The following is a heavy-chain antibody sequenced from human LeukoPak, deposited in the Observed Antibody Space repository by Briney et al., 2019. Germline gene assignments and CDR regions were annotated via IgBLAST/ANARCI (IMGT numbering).Heavy chain of an antibody. V-gene: IGHV1-69*02. J-gene: IGHJ4*02. D-gene: IGHD3-10*01. CDR2: IIPILGIA. CDR1: GGTFSSYT. CDR3: ARGGSGSGYLYYFDS. Sequence: GASVKVSCKASGGTFSSYTISWVRQAPGQGLEWMGRIIPILGIANYAQKFQGRVTITADKSTSTAYMEVSGLTSDDTAVYYCARGGSGSGYLYYFDSWGQGTLVSVSS.